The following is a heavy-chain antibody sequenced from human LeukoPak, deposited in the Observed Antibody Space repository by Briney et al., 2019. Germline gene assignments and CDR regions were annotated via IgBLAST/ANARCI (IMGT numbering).Heavy chain of an antibody. Sequence: GASVKVSCKASGYTFTGYYMHWVRQAPGQGLEWMGWINPNSGGTNYAQKFQGRVTMTRDTSISTAYMELSRLRSDDTAVYYCARGPGAYIVVVPAAIDAFDIWGQGTMVTVSS. V-gene: IGHV1-2*02. J-gene: IGHJ3*02. CDR3: ARGPGAYIVVVPAAIDAFDI. CDR2: INPNSGGT. D-gene: IGHD2-2*01. CDR1: GYTFTGYY.